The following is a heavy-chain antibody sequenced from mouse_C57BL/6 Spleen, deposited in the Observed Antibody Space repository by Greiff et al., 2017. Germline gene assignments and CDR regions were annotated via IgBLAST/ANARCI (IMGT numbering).Heavy chain of an antibody. CDR2: ISDGGSYT. CDR3: ARGGLRAMDY. J-gene: IGHJ4*01. V-gene: IGHV5-4*01. CDR1: GFTFSSYA. Sequence: EVQGVESGGGLVKPGGSLKLSCAASGFTFSSYAMSWVRQTPEKRLEWVATISDGGSYTYYPDNVKGRFTISRDNAKNNLYLQMSHLKSEDTAMYYCARGGLRAMDYWGQGTSVTVSS. D-gene: IGHD2-2*01.